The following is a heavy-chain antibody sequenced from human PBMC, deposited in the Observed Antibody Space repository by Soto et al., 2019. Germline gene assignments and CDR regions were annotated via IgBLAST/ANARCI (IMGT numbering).Heavy chain of an antibody. D-gene: IGHD3-16*01. J-gene: IGHJ4*02. CDR3: ERTRIRCDYCHPDH. V-gene: IGHV3-13*05. CDR2: LGTRNDP. Sequence: GGSLRLSCAASGFTLSNYDVHWVRQAPGTRLQWVSTLGTRNDPYYTDSVKGRFTISRDDGKNSFYLQMNSLRADDTAVYYCERTRIRCDYCHPDHWGRGILLTVSS. CDR1: GFTLSNYD.